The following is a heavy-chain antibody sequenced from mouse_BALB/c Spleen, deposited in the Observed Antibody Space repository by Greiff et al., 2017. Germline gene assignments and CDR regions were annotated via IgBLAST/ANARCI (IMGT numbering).Heavy chain of an antibody. V-gene: IGHV2-6-7*01. D-gene: IGHD2-4*01. J-gene: IGHJ4*01. CDR2: IWGDGST. CDR1: GFSLTGYG. CDR3: ARSTMITTGYYAMDY. Sequence: VQVVESGPGLVAPSQSLSITCTVSGFSLTGYGVNWVRQPPGKGLEWLGMIWGDGSTDYNSALKSRLSISKDNSKSQVFLKMNSLQTDDTARYYCARSTMITTGYYAMDYWGQGTSVTVSS.